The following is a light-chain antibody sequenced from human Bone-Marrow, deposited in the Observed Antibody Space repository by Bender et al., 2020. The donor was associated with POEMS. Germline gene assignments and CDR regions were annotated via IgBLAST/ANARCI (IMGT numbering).Light chain of an antibody. J-gene: IGLJ2*01. V-gene: IGLV3-25*03. CDR1: ALPKQY. CDR3: QSADSSGTFAV. CDR2: KDT. Sequence: LTQPPSVSVAPGQTARITCSGEALPKQYTYWYQQKPGQAPVMVIFKDTERPSGTPDRFSGSISGTTATLTINGAQAEDESDFYCQSADSSGTFAVFGGGTKLTV.